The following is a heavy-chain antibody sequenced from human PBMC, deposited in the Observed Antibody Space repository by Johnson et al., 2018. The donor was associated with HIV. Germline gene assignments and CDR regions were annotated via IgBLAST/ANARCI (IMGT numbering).Heavy chain of an antibody. D-gene: IGHD7-27*01. V-gene: IGHV3-43D*03. CDR3: ARDLLGMDDAFDI. CDR1: GFTFSSYG. CDR2: ISWDGGNS. Sequence: VQLVESGGGVVPPGRSLRLSCAASGFTFSSYGMHWVRQAPGKGLEWVSLISWDGGNSYYADSVKGRFTISRDNAKNSLYLQMNSLRAEDTAVYYCARDLLGMDDAFDIWGQGTMVTVSS. J-gene: IGHJ3*02.